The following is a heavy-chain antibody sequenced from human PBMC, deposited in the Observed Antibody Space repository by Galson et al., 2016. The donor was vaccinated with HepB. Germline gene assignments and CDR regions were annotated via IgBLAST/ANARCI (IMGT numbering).Heavy chain of an antibody. D-gene: IGHD3-10*01. CDR3: AKDGYFASGSALYGMDV. CDR1: GFTVSNNY. V-gene: IGHV3-66*01. Sequence: LRLSCAASGFTVSNNYMRWVRQAPGKGLEWVSLIYSGGSTYYADSVKGRFTISRDSSKNTPYLQVNSLRAEDTAVYYCAKDGYFASGSALYGMDVWGQGTTVTVSS. CDR2: IYSGGST. J-gene: IGHJ6*02.